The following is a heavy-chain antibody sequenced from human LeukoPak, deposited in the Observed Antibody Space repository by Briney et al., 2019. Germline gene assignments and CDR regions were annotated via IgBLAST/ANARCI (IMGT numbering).Heavy chain of an antibody. D-gene: IGHD2-2*01. CDR1: GGSINSGSYY. Sequence: SETLSLTCTVSGGSINSGSYYWSWIRQPPGKGLEWVGEINHSGSTNYNPSLKSRVTISVDTSKNQFSLKLSSVTAADTAVYYCARHSWGLKVVPAATVYYYYMDVWGKGTTVTISS. CDR2: INHSGST. V-gene: IGHV4-39*01. J-gene: IGHJ6*03. CDR3: ARHSWGLKVVPAATVYYYYMDV.